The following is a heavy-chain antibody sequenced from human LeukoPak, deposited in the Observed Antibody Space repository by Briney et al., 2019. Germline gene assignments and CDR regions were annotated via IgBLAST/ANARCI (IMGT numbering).Heavy chain of an antibody. CDR2: ISYDGGNK. CDR3: AKSGSGSYCLDY. J-gene: IGHJ4*02. Sequence: GGSLRLSCAASGFTFSSYGMHWVRQAPGKGLEWVAVISYDGGNKYYADSVKGRFTISRDNSKNTLYLQMNSLRAEDTAVYYCAKSGSGSYCLDYWGQGTLVTVSS. D-gene: IGHD1-26*01. V-gene: IGHV3-30*18. CDR1: GFTFSSYG.